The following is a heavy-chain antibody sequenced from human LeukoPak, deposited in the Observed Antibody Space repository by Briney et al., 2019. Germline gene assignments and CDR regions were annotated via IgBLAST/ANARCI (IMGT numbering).Heavy chain of an antibody. CDR2: ISGSGSNT. Sequence: GGSLRLSCAASGFTFSSYAMSWVRQAPGKGLEWVSAISGSGSNTLYADSVKGRFTISRDNSKNTLYLQMNSLRAEDTAVYYCARRGGYDFWSGYPYYGMDVWGQGTTVTVSS. V-gene: IGHV3-23*01. D-gene: IGHD3-3*01. J-gene: IGHJ6*02. CDR3: ARRGGYDFWSGYPYYGMDV. CDR1: GFTFSSYA.